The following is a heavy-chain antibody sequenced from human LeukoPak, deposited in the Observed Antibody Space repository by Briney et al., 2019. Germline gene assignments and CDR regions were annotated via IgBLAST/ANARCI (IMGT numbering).Heavy chain of an antibody. CDR1: GYTFTSYY. CDR3: AREANYYDSSGPEFDY. Sequence: ASVKVSCKASGYTFTSYYMHWVRQAPGQGLEWMGIINPSGGSTSYAQKFQGRVTMTRDTSTSTVYMGLSSLRSEDTAVYYCAREANYYDSSGPEFDYWGQGTLVTVSS. V-gene: IGHV1-46*01. CDR2: INPSGGST. J-gene: IGHJ4*02. D-gene: IGHD3-22*01.